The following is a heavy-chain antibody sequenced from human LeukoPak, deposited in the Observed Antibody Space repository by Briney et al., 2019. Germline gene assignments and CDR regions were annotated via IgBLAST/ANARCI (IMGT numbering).Heavy chain of an antibody. CDR2: ISSSGSTI. J-gene: IGHJ6*02. D-gene: IGHD6-13*01. CDR3: ARDSSSWYFGAYYYYGMDV. V-gene: IGHV3-11*01. CDR1: GFTFSDYY. Sequence: KPGGSLRLSCAASGFTFSDYYMSWIRQAPGKGLEWVSYISSSGSTICYADSVKGRFTISRDNAKNSLYLQMNSLRAEDTAVYYCARDSSSWYFGAYYYYGMDVWGQGTTVTVSS.